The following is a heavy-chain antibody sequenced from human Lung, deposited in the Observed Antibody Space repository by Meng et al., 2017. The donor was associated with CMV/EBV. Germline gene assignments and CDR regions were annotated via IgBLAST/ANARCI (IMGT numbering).Heavy chain of an antibody. CDR3: ARSMILPTTNLPGICDY. J-gene: IGHJ4*02. D-gene: IGHD2-8*01. CDR1: GFTFSSYA. Sequence: GGSLRLXCAVSGFTFSSYAMHWVRQAPGKGLEWVAVIPYDGSNKYYANFVKGRFTISRDNSRKALYLQMSSLSAEDTAVYYCARSMILPTTNLPGICDYWGKGTLVTVSS. V-gene: IGHV3-30*04. CDR2: IPYDGSNK.